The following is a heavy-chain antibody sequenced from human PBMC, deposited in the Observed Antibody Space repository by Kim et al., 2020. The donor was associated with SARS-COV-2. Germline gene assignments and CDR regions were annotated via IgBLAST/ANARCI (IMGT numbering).Heavy chain of an antibody. J-gene: IGHJ5*02. CDR2: IGTAGDT. CDR1: GFTFSSYD. D-gene: IGHD4-17*01. Sequence: GGALRLSCAASGFTFSSYDMHWVRQATGKALEWVSAIGTAGDTYYPGSVKGRFTISRENAKNSLYLQMNSLRAGDTAVYNCARGRLRAFDPWGQGTLVSVSS. V-gene: IGHV3-13*01. CDR3: ARGRLRAFDP.